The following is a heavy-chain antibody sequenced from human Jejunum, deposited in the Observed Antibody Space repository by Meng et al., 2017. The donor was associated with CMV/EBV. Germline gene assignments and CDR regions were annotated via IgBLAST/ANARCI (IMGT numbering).Heavy chain of an antibody. CDR1: ISRSSYF. Sequence: ISRSSYFWGWIRQPPGKGLEWIGSIYYSGTPFYNPSLKSRVTISGDMSKNQFSLKLSSLTAADTAVFYCARGVLEVSDYYYGMDVWGQGTTVTVSS. V-gene: IGHV4-39*01. CDR2: IYYSGTP. CDR3: ARGVLEVSDYYYGMDV. D-gene: IGHD2-8*02. J-gene: IGHJ6*02.